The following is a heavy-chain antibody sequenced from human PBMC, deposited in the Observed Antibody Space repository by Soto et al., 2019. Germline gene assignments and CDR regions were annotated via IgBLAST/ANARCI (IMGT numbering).Heavy chain of an antibody. CDR2: IRSKTNSYAT. V-gene: IGHV3-73*01. CDR1: GFTFGGSA. CDR3: ARQTDAVQWLVVPTDYNFDY. D-gene: IGHD6-19*01. Sequence: PGGSLRLSCAASGFTFGGSAMHWVRQASGKGLEWVGHIRSKTNSYATAYAESVKGSFTISRDDSMNTAYLQMNSVKTEDTAVYFCARQTDAVQWLVVPTDYNFDYWGQGTLVTVSS. J-gene: IGHJ4*02.